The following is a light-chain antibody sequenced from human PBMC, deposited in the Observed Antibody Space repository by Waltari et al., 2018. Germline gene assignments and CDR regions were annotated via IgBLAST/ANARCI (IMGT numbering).Light chain of an antibody. CDR1: QSVSSN. CDR3: QQYNNWYT. CDR2: GAS. Sequence: DIVMTQSPATLSVSPGERATLSCRASQSVSSNLAWYQQKPGQAPRLLIDGASTRATGIPARFSGSGSGTEFTLTISSLQSEDFAVYYCQQYNNWYTFGQGTKLEIK. J-gene: IGKJ2*01. V-gene: IGKV3-15*01.